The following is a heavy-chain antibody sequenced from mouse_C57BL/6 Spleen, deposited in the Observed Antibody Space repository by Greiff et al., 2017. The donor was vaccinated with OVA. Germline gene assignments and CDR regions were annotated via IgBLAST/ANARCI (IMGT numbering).Heavy chain of an antibody. J-gene: IGHJ4*01. CDR3: AYSTTGVESPYAMDY. D-gene: IGHD1-1*01. V-gene: IGHV1-61*01. Sequence: QVQLQQPGAELVRPGSSVKLSCKASGYTFTSYWMDWVKQRPGQGLEWIGNIYPSDSETHYNQKFKDKATLTVDKSSSTAYMQLSSLTSEDSAVYYCAYSTTGVESPYAMDYWGQGTSVTVSS. CDR1: GYTFTSYW. CDR2: IYPSDSET.